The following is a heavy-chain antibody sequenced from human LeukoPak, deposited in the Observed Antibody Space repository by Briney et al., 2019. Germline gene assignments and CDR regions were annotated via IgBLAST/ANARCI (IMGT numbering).Heavy chain of an antibody. CDR1: GGTFSSYA. D-gene: IGHD4-11*01. CDR3: ARDLTTVTGGYNWFDP. Sequence: SVKVSCKASGGTFSSYAISWVRQAPGQGREGMGGIISNFCTADYAQKFQDRVTNTADASTSTAYMDLSSLRSEDTAVYYCARDLTTVTGGYNWFDPWGQGTLVTVSS. V-gene: IGHV1-69*01. CDR2: IISNFCTA. J-gene: IGHJ5*02.